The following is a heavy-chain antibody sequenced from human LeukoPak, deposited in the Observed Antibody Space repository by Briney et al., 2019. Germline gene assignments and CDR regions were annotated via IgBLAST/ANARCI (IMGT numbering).Heavy chain of an antibody. V-gene: IGHV3-33*06. CDR1: GFTFSSYG. CDR3: AKRSTTFDY. Sequence: GRSLRLSCAASGFTFSSYGMHWVRQAPGKGLEWVAVIWYDGSNKYYADSVKGRFTISRDNSKDTLYLQMNSLRAEDTAVYYCAKRSTTFDYWGQGTLVTVSS. CDR2: IWYDGSNK. J-gene: IGHJ4*02.